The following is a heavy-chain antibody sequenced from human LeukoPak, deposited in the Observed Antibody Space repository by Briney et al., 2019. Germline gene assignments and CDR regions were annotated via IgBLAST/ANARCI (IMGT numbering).Heavy chain of an antibody. J-gene: IGHJ6*02. CDR2: IKQDGSEK. V-gene: IGHV3-7*01. CDR3: ARSDYYDRSGYYGVVYYYYGMDV. D-gene: IGHD3-22*01. Sequence: PGGSLTLSCAAAGFTFTSYWMSWVRQAPGKGLEWVANIKQDGSEKYYVDSVKGRFTISRDKAKNSLYLQMNSLRAEDTAVYYCARSDYYDRSGYYGVVYYYYGMDVWGQGTTVTVSS. CDR1: GFTFTSYW.